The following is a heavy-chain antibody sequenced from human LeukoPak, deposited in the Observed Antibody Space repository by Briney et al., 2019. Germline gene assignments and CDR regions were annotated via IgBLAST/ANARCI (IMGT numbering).Heavy chain of an antibody. CDR3: AKDQYGEAFDI. V-gene: IGHV3-23*01. D-gene: IGHD4-17*01. Sequence: GGSLRLSCAASGFTFRSYAMNWVRQAPGKGLEWVSAISGSGSATYYADSVKGRFTISRDNSKNPLYLQMNSLRAEDTAVYYCAKDQYGEAFDIWGPGTMVTVSS. CDR2: ISGSGSAT. J-gene: IGHJ3*02. CDR1: GFTFRSYA.